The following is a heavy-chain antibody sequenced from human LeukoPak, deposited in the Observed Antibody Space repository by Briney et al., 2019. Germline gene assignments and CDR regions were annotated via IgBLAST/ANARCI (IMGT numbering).Heavy chain of an antibody. J-gene: IGHJ4*02. D-gene: IGHD2-15*01. Sequence: SETLSLTCAGYGGSFSGYYWSWIRQPPGKGLEWIGEINHRGSTNYNPSLKSRVTVSLDTSKNQFSLKLSSVTAADMAVYYCARAPGAALDWGQGTLVTVSS. CDR2: INHRGST. CDR1: GGSFSGYY. V-gene: IGHV4-34*01. CDR3: ARAPGAALD.